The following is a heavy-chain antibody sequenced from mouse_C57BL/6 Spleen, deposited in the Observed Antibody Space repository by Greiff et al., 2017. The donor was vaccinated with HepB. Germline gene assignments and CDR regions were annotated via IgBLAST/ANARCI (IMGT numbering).Heavy chain of an antibody. CDR3: TTRATVEDYFDC. D-gene: IGHD1-1*01. CDR1: GFNINDYY. V-gene: IGHV14-1*01. CDR2: IDPEYGDT. J-gene: IGHJ2*01. Sequence: VQLQQSGAELVRPGASVKLSCTASGFNINDYYMHWVKQRPEQGLEWIGRIDPEYGDTEYAPKFQGNATMTAETSSNTAYLQLSSLTSEDTAGYYCTTRATVEDYFDCWGQGTTLSVSS.